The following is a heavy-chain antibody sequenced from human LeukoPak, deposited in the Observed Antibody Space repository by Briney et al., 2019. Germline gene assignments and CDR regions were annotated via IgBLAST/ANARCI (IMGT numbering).Heavy chain of an antibody. CDR2: IYHSGST. V-gene: IGHV4-4*02. J-gene: IGHJ6*04. CDR3: ARVDRGPAAGGMDV. D-gene: IGHD6-13*01. CDR1: GGSISSSNW. Sequence: SETLSLTCAVSGGSISSSNWWSWVRQPPGKGLEWIGEIYHSGSTNYNPSLKSRVTISVDKSKNQFSLKLSSVTAADTAVYYCARVDRGPAAGGMDVWGKGTTVTVSS.